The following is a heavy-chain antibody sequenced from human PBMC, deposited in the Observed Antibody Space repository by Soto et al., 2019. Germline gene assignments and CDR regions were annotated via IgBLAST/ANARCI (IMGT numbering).Heavy chain of an antibody. D-gene: IGHD5-18*01. Sequence: PGGSLRLSCAGSGFTFSGHGMNWVRQAPGKGLEWVSYISSGVVTIYYADSVKGRFTISRDNAKNTLYLQMNSLRAEDTAVYYCAKGCHWQGYSYGYEDYWGQGTLVTVSS. V-gene: IGHV3-48*01. J-gene: IGHJ4*02. CDR1: GFTFSGHG. CDR3: AKGCHWQGYSYGYEDY. CDR2: ISSGVVTI.